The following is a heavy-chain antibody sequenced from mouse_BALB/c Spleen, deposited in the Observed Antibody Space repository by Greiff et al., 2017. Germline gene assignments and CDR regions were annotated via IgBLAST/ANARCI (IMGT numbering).Heavy chain of an antibody. J-gene: IGHJ4*01. Sequence: DVKLVESGGGLVKPGGSLKLSCAASGFTFSSYAMSWVRQTPEKRLEWVASISSGGSTYYPDSVKGRFTISRDNARNILYLQMSSLRSEDTAMYYCARRIGDYDGYYAMDYWGQGTSVTVSS. D-gene: IGHD2-4*01. CDR1: GFTFSSYA. CDR2: ISSGGST. CDR3: ARRIGDYDGYYAMDY. V-gene: IGHV5-6-5*01.